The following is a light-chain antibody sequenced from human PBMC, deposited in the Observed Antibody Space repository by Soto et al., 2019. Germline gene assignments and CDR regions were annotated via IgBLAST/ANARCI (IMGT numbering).Light chain of an antibody. V-gene: IGKV3-11*01. CDR1: QSISSY. Sequence: EIVLTQSPATLSLSPGERVTLSCRASQSISSYLAWYQQKPDQAPRLLIYDAPNRATGIPARFSGSGSGTDFTLTISSLEPEDFAVYYCHQRSTWPFTFGPGTKVDIK. CDR2: DAP. J-gene: IGKJ3*01. CDR3: HQRSTWPFT.